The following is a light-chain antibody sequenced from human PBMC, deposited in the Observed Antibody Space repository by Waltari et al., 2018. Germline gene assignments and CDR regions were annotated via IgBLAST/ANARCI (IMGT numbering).Light chain of an antibody. CDR1: TSDFDDSSY. CDR2: DVR. J-gene: IGLJ3*02. V-gene: IGLV2-14*03. CDR3: SSYAGSNSIV. Sequence: QSALTQPASVSGPPGQSVTISCTGTTSDFDDSSYVSWYQQHPGKAPNLVMYDVRKLPSGVSNRFSGSKSGNTASLTISGLQADDEANYYCSSYAGSNSIVFGGGTRLTVL.